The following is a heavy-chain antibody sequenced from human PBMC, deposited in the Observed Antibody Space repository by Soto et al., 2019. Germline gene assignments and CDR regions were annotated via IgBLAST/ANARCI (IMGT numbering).Heavy chain of an antibody. D-gene: IGHD3-3*01. V-gene: IGHV1-18*01. Sequence: QDQLVQSGAEVKKPGASVKVSCKASGYTFTENGITWVRQAPGQGLEWMGWISCYNGDTKYAQKLQGRVSMTTDTSTSTAFMEQTDLRADDTAVYFCARASTSGNFWHFYWGHGTLVTVSS. CDR2: ISCYNGDT. CDR1: GYTFTENG. CDR3: ARASTSGNFWHFY. J-gene: IGHJ4*01.